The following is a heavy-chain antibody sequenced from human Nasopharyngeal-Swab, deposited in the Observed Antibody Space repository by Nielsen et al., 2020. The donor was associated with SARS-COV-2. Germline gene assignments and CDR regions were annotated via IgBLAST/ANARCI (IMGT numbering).Heavy chain of an antibody. CDR1: GGSISSSSYY. V-gene: IGHV4-39*07. Sequence: SETLSLTCTVSGGSISSSSYYWGWIHQPPGKGLEWIGSIYYSGSTYYNPSLKSRVTISVDTSKNQFSLKLSSVTAADTAVYYCARGMGSDYVWGSYRYEDYFDYWGQGTLVTVSS. CDR2: IYYSGST. J-gene: IGHJ4*02. D-gene: IGHD3-16*02. CDR3: ARGMGSDYVWGSYRYEDYFDY.